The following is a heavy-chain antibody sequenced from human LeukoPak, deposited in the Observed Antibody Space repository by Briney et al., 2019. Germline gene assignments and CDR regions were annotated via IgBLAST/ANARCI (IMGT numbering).Heavy chain of an antibody. V-gene: IGHV4-34*01. J-gene: IGHJ3*02. Sequence: SETLSLTCTVSGGSISSYYWSWIRQPPGKGLEWIGEINHSGSTNYNPSLKSRVTISVDTSKNQFSLKLSSVTAADTAVYYCATPYYYDSSGYYFSFDIWGQGTMVTVSS. CDR3: ATPYYYDSSGYYFSFDI. CDR1: GGSISSYY. CDR2: INHSGST. D-gene: IGHD3-22*01.